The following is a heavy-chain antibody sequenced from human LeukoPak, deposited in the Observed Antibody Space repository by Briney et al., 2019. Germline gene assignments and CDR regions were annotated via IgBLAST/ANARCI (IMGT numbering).Heavy chain of an antibody. J-gene: IGHJ5*02. CDR2: IHTSGST. CDR3: ARASSSGWYSMWWFDP. Sequence: SETLSLTCTVSGGSITSGSYYWSWIRQPAGKGLEWIGRIHTSGSTNYNPSLKSRVTVSVDTSKNQFSLKLSSVTAADTAVYYCARASSSGWYSMWWFDPWGQGTLVTVSS. D-gene: IGHD6-19*01. CDR1: GGSITSGSYY. V-gene: IGHV4-61*02.